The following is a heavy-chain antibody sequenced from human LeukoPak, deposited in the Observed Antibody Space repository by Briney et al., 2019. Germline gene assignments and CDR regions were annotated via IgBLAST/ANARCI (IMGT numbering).Heavy chain of an antibody. Sequence: GGSLRLSCEASGFTFSGYGMHWVRQAPGKGLEWVAVIWYDGSNKYYADSVKGRSTISRDNSKNTLYLQMNSLRAEDTAVYYCARDKIMRNYYYYGMDVWGQGTTVTASS. D-gene: IGHD2-8*01. V-gene: IGHV3-33*01. CDR3: ARDKIMRNYYYYGMDV. J-gene: IGHJ6*02. CDR2: IWYDGSNK. CDR1: GFTFSGYG.